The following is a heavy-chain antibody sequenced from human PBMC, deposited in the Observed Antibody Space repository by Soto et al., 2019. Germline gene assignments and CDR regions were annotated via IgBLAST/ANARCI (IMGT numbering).Heavy chain of an antibody. J-gene: IGHJ5*02. Sequence: GTSVELRWEACGDGFASSYMRWVRHATAQGLEWMGWMNPNSGNTGYAQKFQGRVTMTRNTSISTAYMELSSLRSEDTAVYYCARARLGYCSSTSCYRVYNWFDPWGQGTLVTVSS. V-gene: IGHV1-8*01. CDR1: GDGFASSY. CDR2: MNPNSGNT. CDR3: ARARLGYCSSTSCYRVYNWFDP. D-gene: IGHD2-2*01.